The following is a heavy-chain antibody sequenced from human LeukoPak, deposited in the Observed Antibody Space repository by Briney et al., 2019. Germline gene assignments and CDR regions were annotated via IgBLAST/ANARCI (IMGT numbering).Heavy chain of an antibody. CDR3: ARGGSGSRTPASHYFDY. CDR2: MNPNSGNT. Sequence: ASVKVSCKASGYTFTSYDINWVRQATGQGLEWMGWMNPNSGNTGYAQKFQGRVTMTRNTSISTAYMEPSSLRSEDTAVYYCARGGSGSRTPASHYFDYWGQGTLVTVSS. CDR1: GYTFTSYD. V-gene: IGHV1-8*01. J-gene: IGHJ4*02. D-gene: IGHD1-26*01.